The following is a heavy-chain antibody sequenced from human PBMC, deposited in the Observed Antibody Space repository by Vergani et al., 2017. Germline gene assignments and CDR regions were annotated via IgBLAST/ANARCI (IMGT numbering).Heavy chain of an antibody. CDR1: GFTFGDYT. D-gene: IGHD2-15*01. J-gene: IGHJ3*02. V-gene: IGHV3-49*03. CDR2: IRSKAYGGTT. CDR3: TRDRGYCSGGSCYIRAFDI. Sequence: EVQLVESGGGLVQPGRSLRVSCIASGFTFGDYTMSWFRQAPGKGLEWVGFIRSKAYGGTTEYAASVKGRFTISRDDSKSIAYLQMNSLKTEDTAVYYCTRDRGYCSGGSCYIRAFDIWGQGTMVTVSS.